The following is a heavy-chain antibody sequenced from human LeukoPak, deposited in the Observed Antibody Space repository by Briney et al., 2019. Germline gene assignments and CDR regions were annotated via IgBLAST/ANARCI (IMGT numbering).Heavy chain of an antibody. V-gene: IGHV3-7*01. CDR1: GFTFSSYA. CDR3: ARDRVWTVLY. CDR2: INQDGSEK. Sequence: GGSLRFSCAASGFTFSSYAMSWVRQAPGKGLEWVANINQDGSEKYYVDSVKGRFTISRDNAKNSVYLQMNSLRAEDTAVYYCARDRVWTVLYWGQGTLVSVSS. J-gene: IGHJ4*02. D-gene: IGHD6-13*01.